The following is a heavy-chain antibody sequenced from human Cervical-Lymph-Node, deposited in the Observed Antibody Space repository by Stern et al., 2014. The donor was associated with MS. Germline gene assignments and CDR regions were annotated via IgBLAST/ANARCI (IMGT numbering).Heavy chain of an antibody. CDR1: GGTFSSYA. CDR3: ASNLLGYCSGGTCYSDK. J-gene: IGHJ4*02. CDR2: IIPTSGTA. V-gene: IGHV1-69*01. D-gene: IGHD2-15*01. Sequence: QVQLMQSGAEVKKPGSSVTVSCKASGGTFSSYAVNWVRQAPGQGLEWMGGIIPTSGTAKYAQKFQGRVTVTAAESMTTVYMELSSLRSDDTAVYYCASNLLGYCSGGTCYSDKWGQGTLVTVSA.